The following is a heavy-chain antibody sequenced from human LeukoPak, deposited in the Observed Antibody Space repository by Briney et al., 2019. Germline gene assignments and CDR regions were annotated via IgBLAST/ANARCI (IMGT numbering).Heavy chain of an antibody. V-gene: IGHV1-69*06. CDR2: IIPIFGTA. CDR1: GGTFSSYA. D-gene: IGHD3-9*01. CDR3: ARGRHFDWLLQNYYFDY. J-gene: IGHJ4*02. Sequence: ASVKVSCKASGGTFSSYAISWVRQAPGQGLEWMGGIIPIFGTANYAQKFQGRVTITADKSTSTAYMELSSLRSEDTAVYYCARGRHFDWLLQNYYFDYWGQGTLVTVSS.